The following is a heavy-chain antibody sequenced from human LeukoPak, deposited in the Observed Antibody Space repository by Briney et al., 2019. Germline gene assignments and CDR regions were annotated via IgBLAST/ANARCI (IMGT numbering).Heavy chain of an antibody. CDR2: IYTNGNT. D-gene: IGHD6-13*01. V-gene: IGHV4-4*07. CDR1: GGSISNYY. CDR3: ARGVYIAAAQYGY. J-gene: IGHJ4*02. Sequence: PSETLSLTCTVSGGSISNYYWTWMRQPAGKGLEWIGRIYTNGNTNYNPSLDSRVTMSIETSKNQFSLKLSSVTAADTAVYYCARGVYIAAAQYGYWGQGTLVTVSS.